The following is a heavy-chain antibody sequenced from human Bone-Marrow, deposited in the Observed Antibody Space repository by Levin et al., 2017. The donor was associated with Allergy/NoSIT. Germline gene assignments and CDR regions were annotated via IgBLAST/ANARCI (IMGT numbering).Heavy chain of an antibody. J-gene: IGHJ3*02. CDR3: ARDYNIVANDAFDI. CDR1: GGSVSSGSYY. D-gene: IGHD5-12*01. CDR2: IYYSGST. V-gene: IGHV4-61*01. Sequence: SETLSLTCTVSGGSVSSGSYYWSWIRQPPGKGLEWIGYIYYSGSTNYNPSLKSRVTISVDTSKNQFSLKLSSVTAADTAVYYCARDYNIVANDAFDIWGQGTMVTVSS.